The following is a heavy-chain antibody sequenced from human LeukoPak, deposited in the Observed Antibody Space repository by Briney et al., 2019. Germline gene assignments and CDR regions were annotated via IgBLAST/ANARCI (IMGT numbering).Heavy chain of an antibody. Sequence: GGXLRLSCAASGFTFSSNYMSWVRQAPGKGLEWVSVIYSGGSTYYSDSVKGRFTISRDNSKNTLYLQMNSLRAEDTAVYYCARSSRSSWYSFGYWGQGTLVTVSS. CDR2: IYSGGST. D-gene: IGHD6-13*01. CDR1: GFTFSSNY. J-gene: IGHJ4*02. V-gene: IGHV3-53*01. CDR3: ARSSRSSWYSFGY.